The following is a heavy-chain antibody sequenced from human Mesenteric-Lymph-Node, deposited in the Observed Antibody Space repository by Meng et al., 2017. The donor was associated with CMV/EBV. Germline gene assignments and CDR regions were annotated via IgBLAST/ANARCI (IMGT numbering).Heavy chain of an antibody. CDR2: IYYSGST. CDR3: ARWDMGHNWFDP. CDR1: GGSISSSSYD. Sequence: TVSGGSISSSSYDWGWIRQPPGKGLEWIGSIYYSGSTYYNPSLKSRVTISVDTSKNQFSLKLSSVTAADTAVYYCARWDMGHNWFDPWGQGTLVTVSS. V-gene: IGHV4-39*01. D-gene: IGHD1-26*01. J-gene: IGHJ5*02.